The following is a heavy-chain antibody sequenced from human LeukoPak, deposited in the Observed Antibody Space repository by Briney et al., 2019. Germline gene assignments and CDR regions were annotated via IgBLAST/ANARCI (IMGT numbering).Heavy chain of an antibody. CDR3: AKGGEGGSHRYFEY. Sequence: PGGSLRLSCTASGFTFSGFTLNWVRQAPGKGLEWVSAISGRDSSPYYADSVKGRFTISRDNSKNTVFLQLNSLRAEDTAVYYCAKGGEGGSHRYFEYWGQGTLVTVSS. J-gene: IGHJ4*02. CDR1: GFTFSGFT. CDR2: ISGRDSSP. D-gene: IGHD1-26*01. V-gene: IGHV3-23*01.